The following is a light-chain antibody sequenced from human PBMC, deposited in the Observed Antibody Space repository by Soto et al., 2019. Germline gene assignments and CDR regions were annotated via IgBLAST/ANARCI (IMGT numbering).Light chain of an antibody. CDR1: QSVSNNY. V-gene: IGKV3-20*01. CDR2: GAS. J-gene: IGKJ1*01. CDR3: QQYGSSGT. Sequence: EILVTQSPGTLSLSPGERATLSCRASQSVSNNYLAWYQPKPGKAPRLPIYGASNRATGIPDRLSGSGSGTDFTLTIRRLEPEDFAVYYCQQYGSSGTFGQGTKVDIK.